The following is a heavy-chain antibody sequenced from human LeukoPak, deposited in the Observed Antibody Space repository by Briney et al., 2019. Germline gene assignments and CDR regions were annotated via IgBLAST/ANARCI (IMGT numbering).Heavy chain of an antibody. V-gene: IGHV1-24*01. D-gene: IGHD1-20*01. CDR2: SDPEDGET. J-gene: IGHJ6*02. Sequence: ASVKVSCKVSGYTLTELSMRWVRQAPGKGLEWMGGSDPEDGETIYAQKFQGRVTMTEDTSTDTAYMELSSLRSEDTAVYYCATVTYYYYGMDVWGQGTTVTVSS. CDR3: ATVTYYYYGMDV. CDR1: GYTLTELS.